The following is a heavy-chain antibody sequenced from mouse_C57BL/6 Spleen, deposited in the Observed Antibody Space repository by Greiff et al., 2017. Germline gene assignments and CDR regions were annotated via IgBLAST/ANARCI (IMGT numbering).Heavy chain of an antibody. D-gene: IGHD1-1*01. CDR1: GFTFSDYG. J-gene: IGHJ2*01. V-gene: IGHV5-17*01. Sequence: EVKVVESGGGLVKPGGSLKLSCAASGFTFSDYGMHWVRQAPEKGLEWVAYISSGSSTIYYADTVKGRFTISRDNAKNTLFLQMTSLRSEDTAMYYCAREGYYYGSSFFDYWGQGTTLTVSS. CDR2: ISSGSSTI. CDR3: AREGYYYGSSFFDY.